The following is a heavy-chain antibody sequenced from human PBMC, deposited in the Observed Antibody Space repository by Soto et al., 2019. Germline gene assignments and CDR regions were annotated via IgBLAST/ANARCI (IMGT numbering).Heavy chain of an antibody. V-gene: IGHV1-18*01. Sequence: VASVKVSCKASGYTFTSYGISWVRQAPGQGLEWMGWISAYNGNTNYAQKLQGRVTMTTDTSTSTAYMELRSLRSDDTAVYYCARKVAYGDYTYYYYYYMDVWGKGTTVTVSS. J-gene: IGHJ6*03. CDR3: ARKVAYGDYTYYYYYYMDV. CDR1: GYTFTSYG. D-gene: IGHD4-17*01. CDR2: ISAYNGNT.